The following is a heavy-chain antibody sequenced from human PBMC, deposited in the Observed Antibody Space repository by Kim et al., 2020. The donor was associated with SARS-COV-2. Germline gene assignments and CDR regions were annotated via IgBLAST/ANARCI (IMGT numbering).Heavy chain of an antibody. D-gene: IGHD3-22*01. CDR1: GGSISSGGYY. CDR2: IYYSGST. CDR3: ARAQGQWLLLRDTTYYFDY. J-gene: IGHJ4*02. V-gene: IGHV4-31*03. Sequence: SETLSLTCTVSGGSISSGGYYWSWIRQHPGKGLEWIGYIYYSGSTYYNPSLKSRVTISVDTSKNQFSLKLSSVTAADTAVYYCARAQGQWLLLRDTTYYFDYWGQGTLVTVSS.